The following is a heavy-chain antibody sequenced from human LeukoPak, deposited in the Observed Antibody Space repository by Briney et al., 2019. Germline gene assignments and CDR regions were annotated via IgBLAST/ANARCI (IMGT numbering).Heavy chain of an antibody. CDR3: AREKEGYCSRTSCYLDYYYYYMDV. D-gene: IGHD2-2*01. J-gene: IGHJ6*03. CDR2: ISSSSDYI. Sequence: GGSLRLSCAASGFTFNNYIMNWVRQAPGKGLEWVSSISSSSDYIYYADSVKGRFTISRDNAKNSLYLQMNSLRAEDTAVYYCAREKEGYCSRTSCYLDYYYYYMDVWGKGTTVTISS. CDR1: GFTFNNYI. V-gene: IGHV3-21*01.